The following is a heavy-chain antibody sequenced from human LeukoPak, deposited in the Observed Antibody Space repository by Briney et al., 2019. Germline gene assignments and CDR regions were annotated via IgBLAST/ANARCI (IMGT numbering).Heavy chain of an antibody. J-gene: IGHJ4*02. V-gene: IGHV3-7*05. CDR1: GFTFSSYW. D-gene: IGHD5/OR15-5a*01. CDR3: ARDLYRVYKGHYFDY. Sequence: GGSLRLSCAASGFTFSSYWMSWVRQAPGKGLEWVANIKQDGSGEYYVDSVKGRFTISRDNAKNSLYLQMNSLRVEDTAVYYCARDLYRVYKGHYFDYWGQGTLVTVSS. CDR2: IKQDGSGE.